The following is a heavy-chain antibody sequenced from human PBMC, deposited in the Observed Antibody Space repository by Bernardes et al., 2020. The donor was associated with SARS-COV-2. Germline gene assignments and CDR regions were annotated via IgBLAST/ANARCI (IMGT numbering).Heavy chain of an antibody. CDR3: ATGGISSGWSEKAGYFDY. CDR1: GFTFSAYY. D-gene: IGHD6-19*01. V-gene: IGHV3-11*01. Sequence: RGSLRLSCAASGFTFSAYYMSWIRQAPGKGLEWVSSISIIVSTIYYADSVTGRFSISRDNAKNSLYLQMNSLRAEDTAVYYFATGGISSGWSEKAGYFDYWRQGSLGTVSS. J-gene: IGHJ4*02. CDR2: ISIIVSTI.